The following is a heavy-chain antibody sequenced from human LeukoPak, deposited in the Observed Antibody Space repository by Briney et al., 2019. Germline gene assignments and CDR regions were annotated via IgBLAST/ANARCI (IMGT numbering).Heavy chain of an antibody. D-gene: IGHD2-2*01. J-gene: IGHJ3*02. Sequence: GGSLRLSCAASGFTFSNASMSWVRQAPGKGLEWVGGIKSKTDGGTTDYAAPVKGTFTISRDDSTNTLYLQMNSLKTEDTAVYYCTRERIVVVPAATSLDAFDIWGQGTMVTVSS. CDR1: GFTFSNAS. CDR2: IKSKTDGGTT. V-gene: IGHV3-15*01. CDR3: TRERIVVVPAATSLDAFDI.